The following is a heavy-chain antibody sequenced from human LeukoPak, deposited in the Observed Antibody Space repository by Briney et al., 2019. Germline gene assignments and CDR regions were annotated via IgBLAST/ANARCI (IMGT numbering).Heavy chain of an antibody. Sequence: SETLSLTCTVSGGSISSGGYYWSWIRRHPGKGLEWIGYIYYSGSTYYNPSLKSRVTISVDTSKNQFSLKLSSVTAADTAVYYCARRYCSTSCYTGSYFDYWGQGTLVTVSS. D-gene: IGHD2-2*02. CDR3: ARRYCSTSCYTGSYFDY. CDR1: GGSISSGGYY. CDR2: IYYSGST. V-gene: IGHV4-31*03. J-gene: IGHJ4*02.